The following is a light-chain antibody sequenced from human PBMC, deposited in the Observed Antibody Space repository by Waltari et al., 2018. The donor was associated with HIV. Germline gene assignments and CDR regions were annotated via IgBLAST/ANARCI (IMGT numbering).Light chain of an antibody. Sequence: SYELTQPSSVSVSPGQTARITCSGDGLAKRYVRWFQQKPGQAPVLVIYKDIERPSGIPERFSGSSSGTTVTLTISGAQVEGEADYYCFSAADNNLGVFGGGTKVTVL. CDR2: KDI. CDR1: GLAKRY. CDR3: FSAADNNLGV. J-gene: IGLJ3*02. V-gene: IGLV3-27*01.